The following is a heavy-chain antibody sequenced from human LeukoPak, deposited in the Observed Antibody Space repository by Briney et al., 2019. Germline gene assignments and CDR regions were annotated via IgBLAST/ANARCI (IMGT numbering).Heavy chain of an antibody. V-gene: IGHV4-39*01. J-gene: IGHJ4*02. Sequence: SETLSLTCTVPGGSISSSSYYWGWIRQPPGKGLEWIGSIYYSGSTYYNPSLKSRVTISVDTSKNQFSLKLSSVTAADTAVYYCARLDGYDLDYWGQGTLVTVSS. CDR1: GGSISSSSYY. CDR2: IYYSGST. D-gene: IGHD5-24*01. CDR3: ARLDGYDLDY.